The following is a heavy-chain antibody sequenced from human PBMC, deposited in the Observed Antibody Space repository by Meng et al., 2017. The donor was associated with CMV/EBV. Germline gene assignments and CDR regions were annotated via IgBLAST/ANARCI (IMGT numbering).Heavy chain of an antibody. V-gene: IGHV4-39*07. CDR2: IYYSGST. CDR3: ARNPLKAHLGCELTNFDY. D-gene: IGHD1-26*01. Sequence: GSLRLSCTVSGGSISSSSYYWGWIRQPPGKGLEWIGSIYYSGSTYYNPSLKSRVTISVDTSKNQFSLKLSSVTAADTAVYYCARNPLKAHLGCELTNFDYWGQGTLVTVSS. CDR1: GGSISSSSYY. J-gene: IGHJ4*02.